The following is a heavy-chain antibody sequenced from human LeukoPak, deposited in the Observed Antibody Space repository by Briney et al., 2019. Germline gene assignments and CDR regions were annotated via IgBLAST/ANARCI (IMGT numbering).Heavy chain of an antibody. Sequence: SETLSLTCAVYGGSFSGYYWSWIRQPPGKGLEWIGEINHSGSTNYNPSLKSRVTMSVDTSKNQFSLKLSSVTAADTAVYYCARDGYCSGGSCFLLLDYWGQGTLVTVSS. D-gene: IGHD2-15*01. J-gene: IGHJ4*02. CDR3: ARDGYCSGGSCFLLLDY. CDR2: INHSGST. V-gene: IGHV4-34*01. CDR1: GGSFSGYY.